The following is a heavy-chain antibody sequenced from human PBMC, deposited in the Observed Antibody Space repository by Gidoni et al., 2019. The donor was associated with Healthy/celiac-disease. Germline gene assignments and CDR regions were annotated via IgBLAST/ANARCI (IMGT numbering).Heavy chain of an antibody. J-gene: IGHJ6*02. Sequence: QVQLVQSGAEVKTPGPSVKVSCKAPGYTFTGYSMHWVRQAPGQGLEWMGWINPNSGGTNYAQKFQGRVTMTRDTSISTAYMELSRLRSDDTAVYYCARVLPTVVPLGYYYYGMDVWGQGTTVTVSS. V-gene: IGHV1-2*02. CDR1: GYTFTGYS. CDR2: INPNSGGT. CDR3: ARVLPTVVPLGYYYYGMDV. D-gene: IGHD4-17*01.